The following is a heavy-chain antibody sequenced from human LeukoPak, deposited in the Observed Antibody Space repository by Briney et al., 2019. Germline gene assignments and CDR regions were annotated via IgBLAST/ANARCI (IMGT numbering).Heavy chain of an antibody. V-gene: IGHV3-20*04. D-gene: IGHD4-23*01. CDR1: GFTFDDYG. Sequence: GGSLRFSCAASGFTFDDYGMSWVRQVPGKGLEWVSGISWNGGSTDYADSVKDRFTVSRDNAKSSLLLQMNSLRAEDTALYYCARARDYGGNAIFFDYWGQGTLVTVSS. CDR2: ISWNGGST. CDR3: ARARDYGGNAIFFDY. J-gene: IGHJ4*02.